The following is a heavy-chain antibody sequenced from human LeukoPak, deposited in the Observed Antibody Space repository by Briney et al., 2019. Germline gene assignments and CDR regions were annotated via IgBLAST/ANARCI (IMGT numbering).Heavy chain of an antibody. CDR3: ARVPGTALIPAAPYYFDY. CDR1: GGSISSGGYS. D-gene: IGHD2-2*01. V-gene: IGHV4-31*03. Sequence: PSETLSLTCTVSGGSISSGGYSWSWIRQHPGKGLEWIGYIYYSGSTYYNPSLKSRVTISVDTSKNQFSLKLSSVTAADTAVYYCARVPGTALIPAAPYYFDYWGQGTLVTVSS. J-gene: IGHJ4*02. CDR2: IYYSGST.